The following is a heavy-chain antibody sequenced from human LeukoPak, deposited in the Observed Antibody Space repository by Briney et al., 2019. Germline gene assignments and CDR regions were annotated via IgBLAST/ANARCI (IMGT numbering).Heavy chain of an antibody. Sequence: GGSLRLSCAASGFSFSVYEMHWVRQAPGKGLEWVSAISASAGSTYYADSVKGRFTISRDNSKNTLYLQMNTLRAEDTAVYYCAKTPGIYCFDYWGQGTLVTVSS. CDR1: GFSFSVYE. CDR2: ISASAGST. D-gene: IGHD1-26*01. J-gene: IGHJ4*02. V-gene: IGHV3-23*01. CDR3: AKTPGIYCFDY.